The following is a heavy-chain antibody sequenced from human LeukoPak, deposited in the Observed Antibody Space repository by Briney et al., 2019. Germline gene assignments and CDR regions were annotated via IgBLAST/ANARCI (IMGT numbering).Heavy chain of an antibody. CDR1: GYAITSHF. CDR3: ATPSYSYGPADAFDI. V-gene: IGHV1-46*01. J-gene: IGHJ3*02. D-gene: IGHD5-18*01. Sequence: GASVKVSCKTSGYAITSHFMHWVRQAPGQGLEWVGTIHPDGETIYAQKFQGRVTMTEDTSTDTAYMELSSLRSEDTAVYYCATPSYSYGPADAFDIWGQGTMVTVSS. CDR2: IHPDGET.